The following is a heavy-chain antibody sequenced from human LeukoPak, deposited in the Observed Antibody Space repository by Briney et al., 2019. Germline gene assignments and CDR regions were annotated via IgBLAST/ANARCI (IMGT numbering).Heavy chain of an antibody. Sequence: PGRSLRLSCAASGFTFSSYAMHWVRQAPGKGLEWVAVISYDGSNKYYADSVKGRFTISRDNSKNTLYLQMNSLRAEDTAVYYCARVGAPIQLWFDYWGQGTLVTVSS. J-gene: IGHJ4*02. CDR3: ARVGAPIQLWFDY. D-gene: IGHD5-18*01. V-gene: IGHV3-30-3*01. CDR1: GFTFSSYA. CDR2: ISYDGSNK.